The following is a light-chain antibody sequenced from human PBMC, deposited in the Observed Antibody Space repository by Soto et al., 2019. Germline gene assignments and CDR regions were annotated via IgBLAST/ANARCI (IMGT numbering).Light chain of an antibody. CDR1: QSISTW. Sequence: DIQMTQSPSAMSASVGDRVTITCRANQSISTWLAWYQQKPGKAPNLLIYKASRLETGVQSRFSGSGSGTDFALKIRRVEAEDVGVYYCMQGTHWPITVGQGTRLEIK. V-gene: IGKV1-5*03. CDR3: MQGTHWPIT. J-gene: IGKJ5*01. CDR2: KAS.